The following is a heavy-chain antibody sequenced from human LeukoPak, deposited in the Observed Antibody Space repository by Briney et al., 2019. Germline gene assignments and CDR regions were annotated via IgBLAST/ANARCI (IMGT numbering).Heavy chain of an antibody. CDR1: GGSILTTNW. CDR2: VHLSGTS. Sequence: SETLSLTCAVSGGSILTTNWWSWVRQPPGKGLEWIGEVHLSGTSNYNPSLKSRVSMSIDTSKNQLSLKLTSVTAADTAMYYCARESGAFSPFGFWGQGTLVTVSS. V-gene: IGHV4-4*02. CDR3: ARESGAFSPFGF. D-gene: IGHD1-26*01. J-gene: IGHJ4*02.